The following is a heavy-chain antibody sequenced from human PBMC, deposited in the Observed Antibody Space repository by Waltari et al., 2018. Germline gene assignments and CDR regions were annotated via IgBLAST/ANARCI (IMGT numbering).Heavy chain of an antibody. CDR3: ARDSPEDHRRPATWFDP. CDR1: GGSISSYY. CDR2: IYTSGST. Sequence: QVQLQESGPGLVKPSETLSLTCTVSGGSISSYYWSWIRQPAGKGLEGIGRIYTSGSTNYNPSLKSRVTMSVDTSKNQFSLKLSSVTAADTAVYYCARDSPEDHRRPATWFDPWGQGTLVTVSS. J-gene: IGHJ5*02. D-gene: IGHD1-1*01. V-gene: IGHV4-4*07.